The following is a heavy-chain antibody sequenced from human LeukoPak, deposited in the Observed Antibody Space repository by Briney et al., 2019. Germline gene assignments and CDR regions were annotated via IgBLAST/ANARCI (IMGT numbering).Heavy chain of an antibody. J-gene: IGHJ4*02. V-gene: IGHV1-24*01. CDR2: FDPEDGET. Sequence: ASVKVSCKVSGYTLTELSMHWVRQAPGKGLEWMGGFDPEDGETIYAQKFQGRVTMTEDTSTDTAYMELSSLRSEDTAVYYCATGLYDSSGYFNFDYWGQGTLVTVSS. CDR3: ATGLYDSSGYFNFDY. D-gene: IGHD3-22*01. CDR1: GYTLTELS.